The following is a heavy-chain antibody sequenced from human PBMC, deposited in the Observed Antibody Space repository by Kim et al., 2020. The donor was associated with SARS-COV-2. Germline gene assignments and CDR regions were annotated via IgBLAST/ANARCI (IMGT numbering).Heavy chain of an antibody. J-gene: IGHJ4*02. V-gene: IGHV3-74*01. CDR2: INSGGSST. D-gene: IGHD2-2*01. CDR3: ARASSTCCCY. CDR1: GFTFSSYW. Sequence: GGSLRLSCAASGFTFSSYWMHWVRQAPGKGLVWVSRINSGGSSTNYADSVKGRFTISRDNAKNTLFLQMNSLRAEDTAVYYCARASSTCCCYWGQGTLVTVSS.